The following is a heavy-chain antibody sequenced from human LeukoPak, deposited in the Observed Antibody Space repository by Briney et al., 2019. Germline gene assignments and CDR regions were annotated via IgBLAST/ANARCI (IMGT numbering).Heavy chain of an antibody. V-gene: IGHV4-39*01. CDR2: VYYSGST. D-gene: IGHD5-12*01. J-gene: IGHJ4*02. CDR3: ARQPGGYSGPFDY. CDR1: RGSISSSSYY. Sequence: PSETLSLTCSVSRGSISSSSYYWGWIRQPPGKGLEWVASVYYSGSTYYNPSLESRVTMSVDTSKDQFSLKLSSMTAADTAVYHCARQPGGYSGPFDYWGQGTLVTVSS.